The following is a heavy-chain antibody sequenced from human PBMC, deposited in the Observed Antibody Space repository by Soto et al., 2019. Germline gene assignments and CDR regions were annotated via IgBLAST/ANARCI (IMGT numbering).Heavy chain of an antibody. D-gene: IGHD3-3*01. Sequence: EVRLVESGGDLVQPGGFLRLSCATSGFTFSRYWMHWVRQVPGKGLVWVSRINSDGSSISYSDSVKGRFTISRDNAKNTLYLQMNSLRVEATAVYYCARLPVDTITSLDYWGQGTLVTVSS. CDR2: INSDGSSI. V-gene: IGHV3-74*01. CDR3: ARLPVDTITSLDY. J-gene: IGHJ4*02. CDR1: GFTFSRYW.